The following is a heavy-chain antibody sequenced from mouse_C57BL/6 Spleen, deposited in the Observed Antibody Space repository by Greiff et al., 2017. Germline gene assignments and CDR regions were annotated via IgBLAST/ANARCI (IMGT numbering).Heavy chain of an antibody. V-gene: IGHV1-52*01. CDR2: IDPSDSET. D-gene: IGHD1-1*01. J-gene: IGHJ4*01. CDR3: ARTHYGSSQGYAMDY. Sequence: QVQLKQPGAELVRPGSSVKLSCKASGYTFTSYWMHWVKQRPIQGLEWIGNIDPSDSETHYNQKFKDKATLTVDKSSSTAYMQLSSLTSEDSAVSYCARTHYGSSQGYAMDYWGQGTSVTVSS. CDR1: GYTFTSYW.